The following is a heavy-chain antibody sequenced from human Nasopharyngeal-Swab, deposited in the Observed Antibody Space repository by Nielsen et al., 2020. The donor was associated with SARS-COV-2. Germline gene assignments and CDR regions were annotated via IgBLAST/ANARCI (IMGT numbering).Heavy chain of an antibody. J-gene: IGHJ3*02. V-gene: IGHV1-46*01. Sequence: ASVKVSCKASGYTFTSYYMHWVRQAPGQGLEWMGIINPSGGSTSYAQKFQGRVTMTRDTSTSTVYMELSSLRSEDTAVYHCARRMANDAFDIWGQGTMVTVSS. CDR3: ARRMANDAFDI. CDR1: GYTFTSYY. CDR2: INPSGGST. D-gene: IGHD5-24*01.